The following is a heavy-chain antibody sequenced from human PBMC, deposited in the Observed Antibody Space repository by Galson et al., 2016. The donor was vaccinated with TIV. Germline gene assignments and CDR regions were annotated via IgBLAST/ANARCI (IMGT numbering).Heavy chain of an antibody. CDR3: ARVKYDSSGFYFNWFDP. J-gene: IGHJ5*02. V-gene: IGHV3-74*01. D-gene: IGHD3-22*01. CDR1: GISLSAYS. CDR2: INSDGSRT. Sequence: SLRLSCAASGISLSAYSMNWVRQAPGKGLEWVSRINSDGSRTNYADSVKGRFTISRDNAKNTLYLQMNSLRAEDTAVYYCARVKYDSSGFYFNWFDPWGQGTLVTVSS.